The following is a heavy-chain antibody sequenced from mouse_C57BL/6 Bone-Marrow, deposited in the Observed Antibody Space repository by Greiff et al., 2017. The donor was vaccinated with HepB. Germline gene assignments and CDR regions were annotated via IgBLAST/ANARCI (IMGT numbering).Heavy chain of an antibody. J-gene: IGHJ2*01. Sequence: LEESGAELVRPGTSVKVSCKASGYAFTNYLIEWVKQRPGQGLEWIGVINPGSGGTNYNEKFKGKATLTADKSSSTAYMQLSSLTSEDSAVYFCARDELRPFDYWGQGTTLTVSS. CDR1: GYAFTNYL. V-gene: IGHV1-54*01. CDR3: ARDELRPFDY. CDR2: INPGSGGT. D-gene: IGHD2-4*01.